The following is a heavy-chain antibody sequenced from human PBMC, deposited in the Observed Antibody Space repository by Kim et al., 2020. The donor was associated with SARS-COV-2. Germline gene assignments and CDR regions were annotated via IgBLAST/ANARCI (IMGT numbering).Heavy chain of an antibody. V-gene: IGHV3-64D*06. CDR2: ISSNGGST. CDR3: VKEGNSLVSNLEWLLLAFDY. J-gene: IGHJ4*02. Sequence: GGSLRLSCSASGFTFSSYAMHWVRQAPGKGLEYVSAISSNGGSTYYADSVKGRFTISRDNSKNTLYLQMSSLRAEDTAVYYCVKEGNSLVSNLEWLLLAFDYWGQGTLVTVSS. CDR1: GFTFSSYA. D-gene: IGHD3-3*01.